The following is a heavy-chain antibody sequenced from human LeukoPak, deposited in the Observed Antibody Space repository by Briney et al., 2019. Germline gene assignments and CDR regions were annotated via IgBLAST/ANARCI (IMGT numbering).Heavy chain of an antibody. Sequence: GGSLRLSCSASGFIFSSYAMHWVRQAPGKGLEYVSAISSNGGSTYYADSVKGRFTISRDNSKNTLYLQMNSLRDEDTAFYYCAREGVRGSYYGYWGQGTLVTVSS. CDR3: AREGVRGSYYGY. V-gene: IGHV3-64*04. CDR1: GFIFSSYA. CDR2: ISSNGGST. J-gene: IGHJ4*02. D-gene: IGHD3-10*01.